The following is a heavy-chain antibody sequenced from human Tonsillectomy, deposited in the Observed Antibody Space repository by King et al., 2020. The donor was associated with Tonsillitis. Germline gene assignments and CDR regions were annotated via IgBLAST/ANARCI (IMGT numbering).Heavy chain of an antibody. Sequence: DVQLVQSGAEVKKPGESLKISCKGSGYSFTSYWIGWVRQMPGKGLEWMGIIYPGDSDTRYSPSSQGQVTISADKSISTAYLQWSSLKASDTAMYYCARLHDRSAYPAHDAFDIWGQGTMVTVSS. CDR3: ARLHDRSAYPAHDAFDI. CDR1: GYSFTSYW. V-gene: IGHV5-51*01. CDR2: IYPGDSDT. J-gene: IGHJ3*02. D-gene: IGHD3-22*01.